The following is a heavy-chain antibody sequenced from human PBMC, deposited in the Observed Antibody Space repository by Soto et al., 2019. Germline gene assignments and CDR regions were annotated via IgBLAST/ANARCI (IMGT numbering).Heavy chain of an antibody. V-gene: IGHV1-3*01. CDR1: GYTFTSYS. Sequence: ASVKVSCKASGYTFTSYSMHWVRQAPGQRLEWMGWINAGNGNTKYSQKFQGRVTITRDTSASTAYMELSSLRSEDTAVYYCASSGIWSGFYYFDYCGQGTLVTVSS. CDR3: ASSGIWSGFYYFDY. D-gene: IGHD3-3*01. J-gene: IGHJ4*02. CDR2: INAGNGNT.